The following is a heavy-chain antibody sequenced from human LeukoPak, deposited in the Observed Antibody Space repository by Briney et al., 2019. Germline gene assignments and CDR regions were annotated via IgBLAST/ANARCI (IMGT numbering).Heavy chain of an antibody. Sequence: PGGSLRLSCAASGFTFSSYEMNWVRQAPGKGLEWVSYISSSGSTIYYADSVKGRFTISRDNAKNSLYLQMNSLRAEDTAVYYCARPIVGATYVYFDYWGQGTLVTVSS. CDR3: ARPIVGATYVYFDY. J-gene: IGHJ4*02. CDR1: GFTFSSYE. V-gene: IGHV3-48*03. D-gene: IGHD1-26*01. CDR2: ISSSGSTI.